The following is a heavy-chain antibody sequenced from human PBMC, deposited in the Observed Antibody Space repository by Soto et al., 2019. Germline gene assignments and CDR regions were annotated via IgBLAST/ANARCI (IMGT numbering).Heavy chain of an antibody. Sequence: QVQLVQAGAEVRKPGASVTVSCMTSGDTFSDYYIHWVRQAPGQGLEWMGWINPNSGATNYAQKFRGWVTMTRDTSIRTVYMQLSRLRSDDTAVYYCARESGGATATLDYYYFYMDVWGTGTTVTVSS. V-gene: IGHV1-2*04. CDR1: GDTFSDYY. CDR3: ARESGGATATLDYYYFYMDV. J-gene: IGHJ6*03. CDR2: INPNSGAT. D-gene: IGHD5-12*01.